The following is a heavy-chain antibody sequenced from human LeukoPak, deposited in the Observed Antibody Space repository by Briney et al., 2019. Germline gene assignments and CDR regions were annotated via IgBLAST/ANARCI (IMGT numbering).Heavy chain of an antibody. J-gene: IGHJ4*02. Sequence: GASVKVSCKASGYTFTNYGISWVRQAPGQGLEWMGRIIPILGIANYAQKFQGRVTITADKSTSTAYMELSSLRSEDTAVYYCAREGIAVALDYWGQGTLVTVSS. D-gene: IGHD6-19*01. CDR3: AREGIAVALDY. V-gene: IGHV1-69*04. CDR1: GYTFTNYG. CDR2: IIPILGIA.